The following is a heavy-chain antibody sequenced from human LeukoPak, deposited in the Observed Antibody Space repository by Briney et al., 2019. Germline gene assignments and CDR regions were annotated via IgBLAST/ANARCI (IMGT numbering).Heavy chain of an antibody. V-gene: IGHV1-69*05. CDR2: IIPIFGTA. D-gene: IGHD3-22*01. J-gene: IGHJ3*02. Sequence: GSSVKVSCKASGGTFSSYAISWVRQAPGQGLEWMGRIIPIFGTANYAQKFQGRVTITTDESTRTAYMELSSLRSEDTAVYYCAGEVVVGDAFDIWGQGTMVTVSS. CDR1: GGTFSSYA. CDR3: AGEVVVGDAFDI.